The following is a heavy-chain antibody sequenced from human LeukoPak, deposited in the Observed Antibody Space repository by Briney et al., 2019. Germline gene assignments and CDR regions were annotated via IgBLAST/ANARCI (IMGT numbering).Heavy chain of an antibody. D-gene: IGHD1-20*01. CDR1: GGSISTYY. Sequence: PWETLSLTCTVSGGSISTYYWSWIRQPPGKGLEWIGYIYYSGSTNYNPSLKSRVTISVDTSKNQFSLKLSSVTAADTAVYYCARDYNWSYFDYWGQGTLVTVSS. V-gene: IGHV4-59*01. CDR3: ARDYNWSYFDY. CDR2: IYYSGST. J-gene: IGHJ4*02.